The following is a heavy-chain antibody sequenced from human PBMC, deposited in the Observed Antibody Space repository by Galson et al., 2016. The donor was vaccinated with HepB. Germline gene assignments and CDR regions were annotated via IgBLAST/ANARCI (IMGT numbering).Heavy chain of an antibody. CDR2: IYSDGSKT. D-gene: IGHD4-17*01. J-gene: IGHJ4*02. CDR3: ARAHYGVLPLDY. Sequence: SLRLSCAASGFTFSNYGFHWARHTPAKGLEWVAFIYSDGSKTYYGNSVKGRFTISRDNSKHTVYLEMNSLRAEDTAVYYCARAHYGVLPLDYWGQGTLVTVSA. CDR1: GFTFSNYG. V-gene: IGHV3-33*01.